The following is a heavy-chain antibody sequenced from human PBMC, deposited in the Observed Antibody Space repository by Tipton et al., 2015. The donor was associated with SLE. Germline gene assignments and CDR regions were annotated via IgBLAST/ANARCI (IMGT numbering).Heavy chain of an antibody. Sequence: TLSLTCAVSGYSISSGYYWGWIRQPPGKGLEWIGTIYHSGSTYYNPSLKSRVTISVDTSKNQFSLKLSSVTAADTAIYYCARSVGGFGMDVWGHGTTVTVSS. V-gene: IGHV4-38-2*01. J-gene: IGHJ6*02. CDR2: IYHSGST. CDR1: GYSISSGYY. D-gene: IGHD4-23*01. CDR3: ARSVGGFGMDV.